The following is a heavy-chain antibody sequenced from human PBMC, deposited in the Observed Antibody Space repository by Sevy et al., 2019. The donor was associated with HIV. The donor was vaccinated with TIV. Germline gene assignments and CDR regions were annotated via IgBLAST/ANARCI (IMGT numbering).Heavy chain of an antibody. D-gene: IGHD2-21*02. CDR3: AVLYGGNSVDY. Sequence: SETLSLTCTVSGGSISSYYWSWIRQPPGKGLEWIGYIYYSGSTNYNPSLKSRVTISVDTSKNQFSLRLSSVTAADTAVYYCAVLYGGNSVDYWGQGTLVTVSS. CDR2: IYYSGST. CDR1: GGSISSYY. V-gene: IGHV4-59*01. J-gene: IGHJ4*02.